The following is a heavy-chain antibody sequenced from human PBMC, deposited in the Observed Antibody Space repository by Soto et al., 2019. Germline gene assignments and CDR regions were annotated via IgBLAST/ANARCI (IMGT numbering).Heavy chain of an antibody. CDR3: ASPYCSSTSCYPYYYYGMDV. V-gene: IGHV1-18*04. D-gene: IGHD2-2*01. Sequence: QVQLVQSGAEVKKPGASVKVSCKASGYTFTSYGISWVRQAPGQGLEWMGWISAYNGNTNYAQKLQGRVTMTTDTSTSTAYMDLRSLRSADTAVYYCASPYCSSTSCYPYYYYGMDVWGQGTTVTVSS. J-gene: IGHJ6*02. CDR2: ISAYNGNT. CDR1: GYTFTSYG.